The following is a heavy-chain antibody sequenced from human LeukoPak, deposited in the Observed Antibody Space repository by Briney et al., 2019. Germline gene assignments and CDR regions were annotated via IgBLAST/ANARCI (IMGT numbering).Heavy chain of an antibody. V-gene: IGHV1-2*02. CDR1: GYTFTGYY. Sequence: ASVKVSCKASGYTFTGYYMHWVRQAPGQGLEWMGWINPNRGGTNYAQKFQGRVTMTRDTSISTAYMELSRLRSDDTAVYYCAREPAGVGYCSSTSCPGIDYWGQGTLVTVSS. CDR3: AREPAGVGYCSSTSCPGIDY. J-gene: IGHJ4*02. D-gene: IGHD2-2*01. CDR2: INPNRGGT.